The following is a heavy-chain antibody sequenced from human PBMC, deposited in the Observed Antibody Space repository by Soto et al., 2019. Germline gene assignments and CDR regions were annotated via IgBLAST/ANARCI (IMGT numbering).Heavy chain of an antibody. CDR1: GGTFSSYA. J-gene: IGHJ6*02. CDR2: IIPIFGTE. D-gene: IGHD3-10*01. Sequence: QVQLVQSGAEVKKPGSSVKVSCKASGGTFSSYAISWVRQAPGQGLEWMGGIIPIFGTENYAQKFPCIVTINADESTSTAFMELSSLRSEDTAVYYCARVVTMVRGVMVGMDVWGQGTTVTVSS. V-gene: IGHV1-69*01. CDR3: ARVVTMVRGVMVGMDV.